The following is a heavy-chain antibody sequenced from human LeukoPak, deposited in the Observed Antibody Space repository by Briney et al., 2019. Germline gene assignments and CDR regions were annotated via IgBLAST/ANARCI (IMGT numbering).Heavy chain of an antibody. CDR1: GYTFTAHY. CDR2: INPRSGGT. D-gene: IGHD3-3*01. CDR3: AVGNGYVDFWSGPFDF. J-gene: IGHJ4*02. V-gene: IGHV1-2*02. Sequence: GASVKVSCKTSGYTFTAHYIQWVRQAPGQGPEWLGWINPRSGGTMYAQKFQGRVSMTRDTSISTAYMEVTSLRSDDTAVYYCAVGNGYVDFWSGPFDFWGQGTVVTVSS.